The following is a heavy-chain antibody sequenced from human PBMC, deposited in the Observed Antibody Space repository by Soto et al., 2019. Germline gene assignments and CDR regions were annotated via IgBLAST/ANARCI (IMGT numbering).Heavy chain of an antibody. D-gene: IGHD2-8*02. CDR2: ISYDETTT. J-gene: IGHJ1*01. CDR1: GFSFSAYA. Sequence: ESGGGVVQPGRSLRLSCAASGFSFSAYAIHWVRQARGKGLEWVALISYDETTTYYADSVKGRFTISRDNSKNTLYLQMNSLRSEDTAVYYCVRARQNLVVNEYFQYWGQRTLVIVSS. CDR3: VRARQNLVVNEYFQY. V-gene: IGHV3-30-3*01.